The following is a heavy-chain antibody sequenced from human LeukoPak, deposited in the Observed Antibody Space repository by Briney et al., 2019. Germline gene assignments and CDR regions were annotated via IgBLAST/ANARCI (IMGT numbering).Heavy chain of an antibody. Sequence: GGSPRLSCAASGFTFSSYAMHWVRQAPGKGLEWVAVISYDGSNKYYADSVKGRFTISRDNSKNMLYLQMNSLRAEDTAVYYCARDIGSGSYTLSDYWGQGTLVTVSS. CDR3: ARDIGSGSYTLSDY. CDR2: ISYDGSNK. D-gene: IGHD3-10*01. V-gene: IGHV3-30-3*01. CDR1: GFTFSSYA. J-gene: IGHJ4*02.